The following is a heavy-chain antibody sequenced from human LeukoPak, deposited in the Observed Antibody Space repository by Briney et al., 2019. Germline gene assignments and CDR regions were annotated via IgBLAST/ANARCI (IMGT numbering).Heavy chain of an antibody. J-gene: IGHJ4*02. V-gene: IGHV3-53*01. CDR1: GFTVSSNS. CDR2: IYSDNT. CDR3: ARRAGAYSQPYDY. D-gene: IGHD4/OR15-4a*01. Sequence: GGSLRLSCTVSGFTVSSNSMSWVRQAPGKGLEWVSFIYSDNTHYSDSVKGRFTISRDNSTNTLYLQMNSLRAEDTAVYYCARRAGAYSQPYDYWGQGTLVTVSS.